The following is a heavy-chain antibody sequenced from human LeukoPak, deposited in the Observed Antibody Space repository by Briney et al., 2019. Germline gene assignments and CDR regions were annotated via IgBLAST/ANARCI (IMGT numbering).Heavy chain of an antibody. Sequence: ASVKVSCKASGYTFTSYDINWVRQATGQGLEWMGWMNPNSGNTGYAQKFQGRVTMTRNTSISTAYMELSSLTSEDTAVYYCARAYYCGGDCYSSAFDIWGQGTMVTVSS. CDR1: GYTFTSYD. D-gene: IGHD2-21*02. CDR2: MNPNSGNT. V-gene: IGHV1-8*01. J-gene: IGHJ3*02. CDR3: ARAYYCGGDCYSSAFDI.